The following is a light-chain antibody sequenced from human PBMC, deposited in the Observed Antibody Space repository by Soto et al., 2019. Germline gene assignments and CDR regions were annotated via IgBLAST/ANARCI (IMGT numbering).Light chain of an antibody. J-gene: IGKJ2*01. CDR3: QQYDSTPYT. V-gene: IGKV4-1*01. CDR1: QSVLYSSNNKNY. CDR2: WAS. Sequence: DIVMTQSQDSLAVSLGERANINCKSSQSVLYSSNNKNYLAWYQQQPGQPPKLLIYWASTRESWVPDRFSGSGSGTDFTLTISSLHAEDVAVYYCQQYDSTPYTVGQGTKLEIK.